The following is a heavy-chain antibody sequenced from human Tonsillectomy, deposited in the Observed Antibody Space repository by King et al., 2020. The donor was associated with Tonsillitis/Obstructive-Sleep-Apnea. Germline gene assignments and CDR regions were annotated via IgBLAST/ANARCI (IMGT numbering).Heavy chain of an antibody. CDR1: SGSFSDYY. J-gene: IGHJ6*03. Sequence: VQLQQWGAGLLKPSKTLSLTCALYSGSFSDYYWTWIRQPPGKGLEWIGEINHSGSTNYNPSLKSRVFISVDTSKNQFSLKLTSVTAADTAVYYCARGYCSSPSCYPSYYYMDVWGKGTTVTVSS. CDR3: ARGYCSSPSCYPSYYYMDV. CDR2: INHSGST. V-gene: IGHV4-34*01. D-gene: IGHD2-2*01.